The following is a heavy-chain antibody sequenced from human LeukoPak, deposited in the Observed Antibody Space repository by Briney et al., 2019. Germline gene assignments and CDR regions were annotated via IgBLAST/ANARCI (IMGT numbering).Heavy chain of an antibody. D-gene: IGHD6-13*01. J-gene: IGHJ4*02. Sequence: SETLSLTCTVSGRSISSYYWSWIRQPPGKVLEWIGYIHNSGSTTYNPSPKSQVTISVDTSKNQFSLKLSSVTAADTAVYYCARNYQYSSSWYYWGQGTLVTVSS. CDR3: ARNYQYSSSWYY. V-gene: IGHV4-59*01. CDR2: IHNSGST. CDR1: GRSISSYY.